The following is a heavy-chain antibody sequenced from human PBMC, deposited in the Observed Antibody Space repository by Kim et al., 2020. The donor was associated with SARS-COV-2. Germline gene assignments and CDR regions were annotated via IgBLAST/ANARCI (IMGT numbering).Heavy chain of an antibody. J-gene: IGHJ3*01. Sequence: GGSLRLSCAASGFTFSDYYMSWIRQAPGKGLEWVSYISSSGTTIYYADSVKGRFTISRDNAKNSLYLQLNSLRAEDTAVYYCARDSPFYYYDSRGYYRDALYVWGQRTMVTVSS. CDR1: GFTFSDYY. D-gene: IGHD3-22*01. CDR2: ISSSGTTI. V-gene: IGHV3-11*01. CDR3: ARDSPFYYYDSRGYYRDALYV.